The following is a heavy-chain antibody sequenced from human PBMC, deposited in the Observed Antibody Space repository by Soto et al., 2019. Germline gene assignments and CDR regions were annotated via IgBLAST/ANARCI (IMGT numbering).Heavy chain of an antibody. Sequence: QVQLVQSGAEVKKPGSSVNVSCKASGGTFSSYAISWVRQAPGQGLEWVGGIIPIFGTANYAQKFQGRVTITADESTSTAYMGLSSLRSEETAVYYCARDVRGAYDILTGPQDPILDYWGQGTLVTVSS. J-gene: IGHJ4*02. D-gene: IGHD3-9*01. CDR3: ARDVRGAYDILTGPQDPILDY. V-gene: IGHV1-69*01. CDR1: GGTFSSYA. CDR2: IIPIFGTA.